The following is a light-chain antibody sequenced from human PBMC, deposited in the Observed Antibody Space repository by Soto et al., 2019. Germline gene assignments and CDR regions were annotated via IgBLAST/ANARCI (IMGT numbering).Light chain of an antibody. Sequence: QSALTQPPSLSGTPGQRVTISCSGSNSNIGRYSVNWYQHFPGTAPKILIYSDDERPSGVPDRFSGSKSGTSASLAISGLHSEDEAEYYCAAWDDNLNGPLSGRGTQLIVL. CDR3: AAWDDNLNGPL. CDR1: NSNIGRYS. J-gene: IGLJ3*02. CDR2: SDD. V-gene: IGLV1-44*01.